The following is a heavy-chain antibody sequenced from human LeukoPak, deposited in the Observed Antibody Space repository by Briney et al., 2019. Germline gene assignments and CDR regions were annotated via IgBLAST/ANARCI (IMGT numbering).Heavy chain of an antibody. CDR2: ISSSSYI. CDR1: GFTFSDFE. CDR3: ARARVNNWNDFDY. J-gene: IGHJ4*02. Sequence: PGGSLRLSCAASGFTFSDFEMNWVRQAPGKGLEWVSSISSSSYIYYADSVKGRFTISRDNAKNSLYLQMNSLRAEDTAVYYCARARVNNWNDFDYWGQGTLVTVSS. D-gene: IGHD1-1*01. V-gene: IGHV3-69-1*01.